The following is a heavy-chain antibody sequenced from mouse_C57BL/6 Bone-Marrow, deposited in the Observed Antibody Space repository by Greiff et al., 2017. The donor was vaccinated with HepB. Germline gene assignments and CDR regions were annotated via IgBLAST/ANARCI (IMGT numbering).Heavy chain of an antibody. D-gene: IGHD2-2*01. J-gene: IGHJ2*01. V-gene: IGHV14-4*01. CDR3: TTGGYDFYYFDY. CDR1: GFNIKDDY. CDR2: IDPENGDT. Sequence: VQLKQSGAELARPGASVKLSCTASGFNIKDDYMHWVKQRPEQGLEWIGWIDPENGDTEYASKFQGKATITADTSSNTAYLQLGSLTSEDTAVYYCTTGGYDFYYFDYWGQGTTLTVSS.